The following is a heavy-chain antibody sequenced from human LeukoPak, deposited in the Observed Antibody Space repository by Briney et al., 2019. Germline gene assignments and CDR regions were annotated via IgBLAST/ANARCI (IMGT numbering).Heavy chain of an antibody. V-gene: IGHV4-34*01. CDR1: GMSLTDFQ. D-gene: IGHD1-26*01. CDR2: INHSGST. CDR3: ARAVVGATTNWFDP. Sequence: PSETLSLTCIVYGMSLTDFQWGWIRQPPGKGLEWIGEINHSGSTNYNPSLKSRVTISVDTSKNQFSLKLSSVTAADTAVYYCARAVVGATTNWFDPWGQGTLVTVSS. J-gene: IGHJ5*02.